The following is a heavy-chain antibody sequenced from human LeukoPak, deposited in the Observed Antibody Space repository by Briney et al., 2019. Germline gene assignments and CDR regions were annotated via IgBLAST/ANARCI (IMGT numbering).Heavy chain of an antibody. Sequence: SETLSLTCTVSGGSISSSTYYWGWIRHPPGKGLEWIDMMYYSGSTYYNPSLKSRVTISVDTSKNQFSLKLSSVTAADTAVYYCAGHYCSSASCYVDYWGQGTLVTVSS. V-gene: IGHV4-39*01. D-gene: IGHD2-2*01. J-gene: IGHJ4*02. CDR3: AGHYCSSASCYVDY. CDR2: MYYSGST. CDR1: GGSISSSTYY.